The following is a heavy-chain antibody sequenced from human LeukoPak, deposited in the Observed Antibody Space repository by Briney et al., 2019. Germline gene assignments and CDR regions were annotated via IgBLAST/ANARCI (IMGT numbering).Heavy chain of an antibody. Sequence: RGGSLRLSFAASGFIFKDYWMIWVRQAPGKGLEWVANIKQDGSEKYYVDSVKGRFTISRDNAKNSLYLQMNTLRAEDTAMYYCAKDAQPRSRWFDPWGQGTLVTVSS. CDR2: IKQDGSEK. V-gene: IGHV3-7*03. CDR3: AKDAQPRSRWFDP. D-gene: IGHD3-16*01. J-gene: IGHJ5*02. CDR1: GFIFKDYW.